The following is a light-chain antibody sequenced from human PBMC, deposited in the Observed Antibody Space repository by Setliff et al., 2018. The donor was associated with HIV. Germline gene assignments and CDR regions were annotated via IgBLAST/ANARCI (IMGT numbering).Light chain of an antibody. J-gene: IGLJ1*01. CDR1: SSDVGGYNY. V-gene: IGLV2-11*01. CDR2: DVS. Sequence: QSVLTQPRSVSGSPGQSVTISCTGTSSDVGGYNYVSWYQQHPGKAPKLMIYDVSKWPSGVPDRFSGSKSGNTASLTISGLQAEDEADYYCCSYTGSYTLGVFGTGT. CDR3: CSYTGSYTLGV.